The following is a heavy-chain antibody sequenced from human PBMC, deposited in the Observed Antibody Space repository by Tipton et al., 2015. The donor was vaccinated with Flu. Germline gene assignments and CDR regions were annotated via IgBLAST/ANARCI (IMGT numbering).Heavy chain of an antibody. V-gene: IGHV3-48*02. D-gene: IGHD1-26*01. CDR3: ARAATRPPFPFDY. Sequence: SLRLSCEASGFIFSTYAMNWVRQPPGTGLEWVSWIDSDSKTIDYAGSVKGRFTVSRDNAKNSLYLQMNTLRDEDSAVYYCARAATRPPFPFDYWGQGTLVTVSS. CDR1: GFIFSTYA. J-gene: IGHJ4*02. CDR2: IDSDSKTI.